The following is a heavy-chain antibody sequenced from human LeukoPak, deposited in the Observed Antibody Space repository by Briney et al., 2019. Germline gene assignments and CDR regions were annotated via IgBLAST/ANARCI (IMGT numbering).Heavy chain of an antibody. CDR2: ISSRSSFR. V-gene: IGHV3-21*01. Sequence: GGSLRLSCAASGFNFSSYSMNWVRQAPGKGLEWVSSISSRSSFRYYADSVKGRFTISRDNAKNSLYLQMNSLRAEDTAVYYCARESSGYFYWGQGTLVTVSS. CDR1: GFNFSSYS. D-gene: IGHD3-22*01. CDR3: ARESSGYFY. J-gene: IGHJ4*02.